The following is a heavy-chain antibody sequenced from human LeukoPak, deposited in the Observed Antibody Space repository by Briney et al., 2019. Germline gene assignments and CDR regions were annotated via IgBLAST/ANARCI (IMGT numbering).Heavy chain of an antibody. D-gene: IGHD6-13*01. CDR1: GYTFTSYY. J-gene: IGHJ6*03. CDR2: INPSGGST. V-gene: IGHV1-46*01. Sequence: ASVKVSCKASGYTFTSYYMHWVRQAPGQGLEWMGIINPSGGSTSYAQKFQGRVTMTRDTSTSTVYMELSSLRSEDTAVYYCARKIAAAGYYYYYYYMDVWGKGTTVTISS. CDR3: ARKIAAAGYYYYYYYMDV.